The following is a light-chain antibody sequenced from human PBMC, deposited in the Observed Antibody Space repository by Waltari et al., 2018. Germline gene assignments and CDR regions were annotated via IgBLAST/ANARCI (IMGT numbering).Light chain of an antibody. V-gene: IGLV2-14*03. J-gene: IGLJ2*01. Sequence: QSALTQPASVSGSPGQSITISCTGTRSDVGGYNYVSWYQQPPGKAPKPMIYDVYKRPSGVSYRFSGSKSGNTASLTISGLQAEDEADYYCSSYTSSNTVLFGGGTRLTVL. CDR3: SSYTSSNTVL. CDR1: RSDVGGYNY. CDR2: DVY.